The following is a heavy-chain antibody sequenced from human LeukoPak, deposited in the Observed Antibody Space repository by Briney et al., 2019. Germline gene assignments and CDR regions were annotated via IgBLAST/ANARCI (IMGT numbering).Heavy chain of an antibody. J-gene: IGHJ4*02. CDR3: ARELDRIQDLDS. V-gene: IGHV3-21*01. CDR2: INNSGDDT. CDR1: GHTFSCCS. Sequence: PGGSLRLSCAASGHTFSCCSMNWVRQAPGKGLEWLSSINNSGDDTYHADSVQGRFTISRDNAKNSLYLQINSLRAEDTAVYYCARELDRIQDLDSWGQGTQVTVSS. D-gene: IGHD1-1*01.